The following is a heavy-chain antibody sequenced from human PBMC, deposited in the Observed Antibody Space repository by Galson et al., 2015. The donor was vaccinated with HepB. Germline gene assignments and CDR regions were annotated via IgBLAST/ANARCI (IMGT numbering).Heavy chain of an antibody. CDR1: GYTFTSYG. J-gene: IGHJ4*02. CDR3: ARPTSQQLATRRRLYPYYFDY. V-gene: IGHV1-18*01. D-gene: IGHD6-13*01. CDR2: ISAYNGNT. Sequence: SVKVSCKASGYTFTSYGISWVRQAPGQGLEWMGWISAYNGNTNYAQKLQGRVTMTTDTSTSTAYMELRSLRSDDTAVYYCARPTSQQLATRRRLYPYYFDYWGQGTLVTVSS.